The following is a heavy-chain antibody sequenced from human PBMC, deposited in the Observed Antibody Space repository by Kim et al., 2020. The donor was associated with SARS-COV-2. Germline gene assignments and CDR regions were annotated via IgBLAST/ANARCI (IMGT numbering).Heavy chain of an antibody. J-gene: IGHJ6*03. V-gene: IGHV3-49*04. CDR1: GFTFGDYA. CDR3: TREGVSYYYYYYSMDV. CDR2: IRSKACGGTT. D-gene: IGHD3-16*01. Sequence: GGSLRLSCTASGFTFGDYAMSWVRQAPGKGLEWVGFIRSKACGGTTEYAASVKGRFTISWDDSKSIAYLQMNSLKTEDTAVYYCTREGVSYYYYYYSMDVWGKETTGTASS.